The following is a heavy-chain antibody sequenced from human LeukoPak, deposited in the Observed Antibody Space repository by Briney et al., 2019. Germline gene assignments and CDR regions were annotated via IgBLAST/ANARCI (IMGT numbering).Heavy chain of an antibody. D-gene: IGHD1-26*01. CDR1: GYTFTGYY. V-gene: IGHV1-2*02. CDR3: ARVDRMWELLPY. J-gene: IGHJ4*02. CDR2: INPNSGGT. Sequence: ASVKVSCKASGYTFTGYYMHWVRQAPGQGLEWMGWINPNSGGTNYAQEFQGRVTMTRDTSISTAYMELSRLRSDDTAVYYCARVDRMWELLPYWGQGTLVTVSS.